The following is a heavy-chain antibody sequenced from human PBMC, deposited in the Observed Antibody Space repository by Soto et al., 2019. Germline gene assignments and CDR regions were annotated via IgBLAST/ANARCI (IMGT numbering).Heavy chain of an antibody. D-gene: IGHD6-25*01. V-gene: IGHV4-39*01. J-gene: IGHJ5*02. CDR1: GGSISSSSYY. Sequence: PSETLSLTCTVSGGSISSSSYYWGWIRQPPGKGLEWIGSIYYSGSTYYNPSLKSRVTISVDTSKNQFSLKLSSVTAADTAVYYCESHRSSGHWFGTWGQGTLVTVSS. CDR2: IYYSGST. CDR3: ESHRSSGHWFGT.